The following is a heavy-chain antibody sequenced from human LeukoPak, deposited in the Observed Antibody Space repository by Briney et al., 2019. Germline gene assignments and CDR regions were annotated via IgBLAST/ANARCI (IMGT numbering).Heavy chain of an antibody. Sequence: SETLSLTCTVSGVSISSYYWSWIRQPAGKGLEWIGRIYTSGSTNYNPSLKSRVTMSVDTSKNQFSLKLSSVTAADTAVYYCARDRVTMVRGLWFDPWGQGTLVTVSS. CDR3: ARDRVTMVRGLWFDP. D-gene: IGHD3-10*01. V-gene: IGHV4-4*07. CDR2: IYTSGST. J-gene: IGHJ5*02. CDR1: GVSISSYY.